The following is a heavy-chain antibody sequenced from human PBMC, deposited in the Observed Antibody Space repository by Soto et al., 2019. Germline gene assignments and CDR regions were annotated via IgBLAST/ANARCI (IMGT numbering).Heavy chain of an antibody. CDR1: GDSVSSNTAA. J-gene: IGHJ4*01. D-gene: IGHD6-19*01. Sequence: PQTLSLTCAISGDSVSSNTAAWNWIRSSPSRGLEWLGRTHYRSNWRHDYAVSVKSRTTVNPDTSKNHFSLQLNSVTPDDTAVYYCARGVAGSGFDLWGQGTLVTVSS. CDR2: THYRSNWRH. CDR3: ARGVAGSGFDL. V-gene: IGHV6-1*01.